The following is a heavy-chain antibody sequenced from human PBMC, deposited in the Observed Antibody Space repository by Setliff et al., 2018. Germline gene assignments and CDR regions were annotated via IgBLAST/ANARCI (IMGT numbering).Heavy chain of an antibody. CDR1: GYTFTSYG. CDR2: INPNSGGT. V-gene: IGHV1-2*06. J-gene: IGHJ5*02. CDR3: ARSNYDILTRNWFDP. D-gene: IGHD3-9*01. Sequence: GASVKVSCKASGYTFTSYGISWVRQAPGQGLEWMGRINPNSGGTNYAQKFQGRVTMTRDTSISTAYMELSRLRSDDTAVYYCARSNYDILTRNWFDPWGQGTLVTVSS.